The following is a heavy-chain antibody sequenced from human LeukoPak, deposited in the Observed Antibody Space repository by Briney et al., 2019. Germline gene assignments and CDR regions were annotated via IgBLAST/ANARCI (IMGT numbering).Heavy chain of an antibody. J-gene: IGHJ4*02. CDR2: IYHSGST. D-gene: IGHD2-8*02. CDR1: GYSISSGYY. CDR3: AREGGVDDYFDY. Sequence: PSETLSLTCTVSGYSISSGYYWGWIRQPPGKGLEWIGSIYHSGSTNYNPSLKSRVTISVDKSKNQFSLKLSSVTAADTAVYYCAREGGVDDYFDYWGQGTLVTVSS. V-gene: IGHV4-38-2*02.